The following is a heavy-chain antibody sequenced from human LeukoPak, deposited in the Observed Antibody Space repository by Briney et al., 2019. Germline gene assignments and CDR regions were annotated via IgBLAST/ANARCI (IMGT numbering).Heavy chain of an antibody. D-gene: IGHD3-3*01. Sequence: GGSLRLSCAASGFTFSDYYMSWIRQAPGKGLEWVSYISSSGSTIYYADSVKGRFTISRDNAKKSLYLQMNSLRAEDTAVYYCARSMKEWLDNAFDIWGQGTMITVSS. CDR3: ARSMKEWLDNAFDI. V-gene: IGHV3-11*04. CDR2: ISSSGSTI. J-gene: IGHJ3*02. CDR1: GFTFSDYY.